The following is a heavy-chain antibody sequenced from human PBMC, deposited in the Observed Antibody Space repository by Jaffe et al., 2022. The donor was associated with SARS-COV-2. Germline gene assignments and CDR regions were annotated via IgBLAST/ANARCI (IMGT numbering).Heavy chain of an antibody. CDR2: ISSNGDTK. V-gene: IGHV3-48*02. Sequence: EVQLVESGGGLVQPGWSLRLSCAASRFTFSSYSMNWVRQAPGKGLEWVSYISSNGDTKYYADSVQGRFTISRDNAKNLLSLQMNSLRDEDTAVYYCATHTNDYSPWHYFDYWGQGTLVTVSS. D-gene: IGHD4-4*01. J-gene: IGHJ4*02. CDR3: ATHTNDYSPWHYFDY. CDR1: RFTFSSYS.